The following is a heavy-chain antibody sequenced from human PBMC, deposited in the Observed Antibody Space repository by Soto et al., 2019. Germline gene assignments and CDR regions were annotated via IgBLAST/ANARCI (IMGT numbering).Heavy chain of an antibody. CDR3: AKDGLGAYSYGSYYFDY. CDR1: GFTFSSYA. D-gene: IGHD5-18*01. J-gene: IGHJ4*02. V-gene: IGHV3-30-3*01. Sequence: GGSLRLSCAASGFTFSSYAMHWVRQAPGKGLEWVAVISYDGSNKYYADSVKGRFTISRDNSKNTLYLQMNSLRAEDTAVYYCAKDGLGAYSYGSYYFDYWGQGTLVTSPQ. CDR2: ISYDGSNK.